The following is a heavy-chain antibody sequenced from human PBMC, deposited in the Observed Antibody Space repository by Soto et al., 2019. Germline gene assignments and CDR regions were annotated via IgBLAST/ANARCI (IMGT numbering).Heavy chain of an antibody. Sequence: QVQLVESGGGLVKPGGSLRLSCAASGLTFSDYYMTWIRQAPGKGLEWVSYISSSAGTISYADSVKGRFTISRDNAKNSLYLQMNILRAEDTAVYYCARAMYSSKTEFEYWGQGTLVTVSS. V-gene: IGHV3-11*01. CDR3: ARAMYSSKTEFEY. D-gene: IGHD6-13*01. CDR1: GLTFSDYY. J-gene: IGHJ4*02. CDR2: ISSSAGTI.